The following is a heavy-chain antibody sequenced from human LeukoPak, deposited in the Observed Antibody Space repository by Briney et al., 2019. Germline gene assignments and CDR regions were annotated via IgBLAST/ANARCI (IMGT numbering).Heavy chain of an antibody. D-gene: IGHD4-17*01. CDR3: ARAPGPYGDYDSGFYYYYGMDV. CDR2: IYSGGST. J-gene: IGHJ6*02. V-gene: IGHV3-53*01. CDR1: GFTVSSNY. Sequence: GGSLRLSCAASGFTVSSNYMSWVRQAPGKGLEWVSVIYSGGSTYYADSVKGRFTISRDNSKNTLYLQMNSLRAEDTAVYYCARAPGPYGDYDSGFYYYYGMDVWGQGTTVTVSS.